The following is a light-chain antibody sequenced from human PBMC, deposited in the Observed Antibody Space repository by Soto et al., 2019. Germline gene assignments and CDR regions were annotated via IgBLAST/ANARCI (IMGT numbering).Light chain of an antibody. J-gene: IGLJ2*01. Sequence: NFMLTQPHSVSESPGKTVTISCTSSSGSIASNYVQWYQQRPGSAPTTVIYEDNQRPSGVPDRFSGSIDRSSNSASLTISGLKTEDEADYYCQSYDSSNHVVFGGGTKLTVL. V-gene: IGLV6-57*02. CDR2: EDN. CDR1: SGSIASNY. CDR3: QSYDSSNHVV.